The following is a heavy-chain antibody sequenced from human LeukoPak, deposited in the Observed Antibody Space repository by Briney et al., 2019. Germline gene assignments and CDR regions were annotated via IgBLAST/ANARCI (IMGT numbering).Heavy chain of an antibody. CDR2: ISATSDYI. Sequence: PGGSLRLSCAASGFSFSRYSMNWVRQVPGKGLEWVSSISATSDYIYYADSVKGRFTISRDNAKNSLYLQMNSLRAEDTALYYCARENGYSYGYEVDCWGRGTLVTVSS. V-gene: IGHV3-21*01. J-gene: IGHJ4*02. D-gene: IGHD5-18*01. CDR3: ARENGYSYGYEVDC. CDR1: GFSFSRYS.